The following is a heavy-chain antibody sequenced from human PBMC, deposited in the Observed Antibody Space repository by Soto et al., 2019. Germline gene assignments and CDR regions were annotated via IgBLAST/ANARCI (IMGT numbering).Heavy chain of an antibody. Sequence: GGSLRLSCAASGFTVSSNYMSWVRQAPGKGLEWVSVIYSGGSTYYADSVKGRFTISRDNSKNTLYLQMNSLRAEDTAVYYCARERGYSYAYFDYWGQGTLVTVSS. D-gene: IGHD5-18*01. CDR3: ARERGYSYAYFDY. CDR1: GFTVSSNY. V-gene: IGHV3-53*01. J-gene: IGHJ4*02. CDR2: IYSGGST.